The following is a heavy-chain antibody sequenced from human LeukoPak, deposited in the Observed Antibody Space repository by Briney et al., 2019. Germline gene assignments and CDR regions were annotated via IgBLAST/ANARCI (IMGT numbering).Heavy chain of an antibody. CDR1: GASLNSYY. D-gene: IGHD4-17*01. CDR2: IYSGGST. CDR3: AREGRYGDYEGY. V-gene: IGHV4-4*07. J-gene: IGHJ4*02. Sequence: PSETLPLTCTVSGASLNSYYWSWIRQPAGKGLEWIGRIYSGGSTNYNPSLKSRVTLSVDTSKNQFSLRLSSLTVADTAVYYCAREGRYGDYEGYWGQGTLVTVSS.